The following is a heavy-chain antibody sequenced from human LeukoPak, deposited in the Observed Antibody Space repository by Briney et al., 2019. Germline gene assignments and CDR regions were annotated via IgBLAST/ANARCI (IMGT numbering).Heavy chain of an antibody. CDR2: ISGSGDST. V-gene: IGHV3-23*01. Sequence: GGSLRLTCAASGFTFSSSTMSWVRQAPGKGLEWVSTISGSGDSTYYSDSVKGRFTISRDNSKNTLYLQINSQRAGDTAVYYCAKDRSSRWYHDFDYWGQGTLVTVSS. CDR1: GFTFSSST. J-gene: IGHJ4*02. D-gene: IGHD6-13*01. CDR3: AKDRSSRWYHDFDY.